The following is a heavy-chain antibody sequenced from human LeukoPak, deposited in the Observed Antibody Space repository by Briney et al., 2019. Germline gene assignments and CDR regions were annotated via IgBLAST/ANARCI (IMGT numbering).Heavy chain of an antibody. D-gene: IGHD4-17*01. J-gene: IGHJ4*02. CDR1: GGSISSGHYY. Sequence: SQTLSLTCTVSGGSISSGHYYWSWIRQPPGKGLEWIGYIFKSGSTYYNPSLKSRVSISIDTSKNQFSLKLSSVAAADTAVYCCARVTAVTSVDYWGQGTLVTVSS. CDR3: ARVTAVTSVDY. CDR2: IFKSGST. V-gene: IGHV4-30-4*01.